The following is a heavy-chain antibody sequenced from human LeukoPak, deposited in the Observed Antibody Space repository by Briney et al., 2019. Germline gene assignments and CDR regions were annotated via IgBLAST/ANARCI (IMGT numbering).Heavy chain of an antibody. CDR1: AFTFSDNY. Sequence: GGSLRLSCAVSAFTFSDNYMTWLRQAPGKGLESVSYISPSGTDISYADSVKGRFTISRDNAKNSLYLQMNSLRAEDTAVYYCSRDPRNLDYWGQGTLVTVSS. D-gene: IGHD1-14*01. CDR2: ISPSGTDI. V-gene: IGHV3-11*01. CDR3: SRDPRNLDY. J-gene: IGHJ4*02.